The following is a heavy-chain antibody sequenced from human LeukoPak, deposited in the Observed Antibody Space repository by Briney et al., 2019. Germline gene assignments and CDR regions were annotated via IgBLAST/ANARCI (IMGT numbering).Heavy chain of an antibody. J-gene: IGHJ4*02. D-gene: IGHD3-22*01. CDR1: GFTFSSYS. Sequence: GGSLRLXCAASGFTFSSYSMNWVRQAPGKGLEWVSSISSSSSYVYYADSVKGRFTISRDNAKNSLYLQMNSLRAEDTAVYYCARDFQEDSSGYYFDYWGQGTLVTVSS. V-gene: IGHV3-21*01. CDR3: ARDFQEDSSGYYFDY. CDR2: ISSSSSYV.